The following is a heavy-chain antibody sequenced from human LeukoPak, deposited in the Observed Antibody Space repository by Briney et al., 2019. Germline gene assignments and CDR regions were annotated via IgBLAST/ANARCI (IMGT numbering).Heavy chain of an antibody. CDR3: ARDLTFTYA. Sequence: GGSLRLSCAASGFTFSSYSMNWVRQAPGKGLEWVSSISSSSSYIYYADSVKGRFTISRDSAKNSLYLQMNSLGVEDTAMYYCARDLTFTYAWGQGTLVTASS. V-gene: IGHV3-21*01. J-gene: IGHJ5*02. CDR2: ISSSSSYI. CDR1: GFTFSSYS. D-gene: IGHD3-16*01.